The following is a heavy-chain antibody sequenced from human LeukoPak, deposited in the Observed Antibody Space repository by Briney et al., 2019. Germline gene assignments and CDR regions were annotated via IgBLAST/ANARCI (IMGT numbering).Heavy chain of an antibody. J-gene: IGHJ4*02. V-gene: IGHV3-23*01. CDR3: AKDGDSSGYYWDS. D-gene: IGHD3-22*01. CDR1: GFTFNNYA. Sequence: PGGSLRLSCAASGFTFNNYAMSWVRQAPGKGLEWVSAISGGGSSTYYADSVKGRFTISRDNSKSTLYLQMNSLRAEDTAVYFCAKDGDSSGYYWDSWGQGTLVTVSS. CDR2: ISGGGSST.